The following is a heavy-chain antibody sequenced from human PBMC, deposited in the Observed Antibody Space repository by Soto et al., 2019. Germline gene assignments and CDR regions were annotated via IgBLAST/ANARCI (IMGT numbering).Heavy chain of an antibody. CDR3: AREYTAWPLAYGLDV. D-gene: IGHD2-2*02. CDR2: ISSRSDI. V-gene: IGHV3-21*01. Sequence: GSLRLSCVGSGFTFSTYSINGVRQAAGKGLEWVSSISSRSDIYYADSVKGRFTISRDNAKNSVSLQMNSLRAEDTAVYYCAREYTAWPLAYGLDVWGQGTTVTVSS. CDR1: GFTFSTYS. J-gene: IGHJ6*02.